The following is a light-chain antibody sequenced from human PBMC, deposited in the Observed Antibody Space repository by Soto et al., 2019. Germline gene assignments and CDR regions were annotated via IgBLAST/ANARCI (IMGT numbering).Light chain of an antibody. Sequence: DIQMTQSPSSLSASVGDRVTTTCRASQGIDNHLAWYQQKPGKAPKLLIYAASTLQSGVPSRFTGSGSGTDFTLTISSLQPEDAAIYYCQKCKVAPFTFGGGTKVDIK. J-gene: IGKJ4*01. V-gene: IGKV1-27*01. CDR1: QGIDNH. CDR3: QKCKVAPFT. CDR2: AAS.